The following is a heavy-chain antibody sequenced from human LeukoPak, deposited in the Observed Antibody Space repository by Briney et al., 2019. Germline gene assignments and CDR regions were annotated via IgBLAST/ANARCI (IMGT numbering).Heavy chain of an antibody. CDR1: GFTFSSYA. D-gene: IGHD6-19*01. CDR2: ISYDGSNK. Sequence: GGSLRLSCAASGFTFSSYAMHWVRQAPGKGLEWVAVISYDGSNKYYADSVKGRFTISRDNSKNTLYLQMNSLRAEDTAVYYCARDPSPPGSSGWYGKYNWFDPWGQGTLVTVSS. V-gene: IGHV3-30-3*01. CDR3: ARDPSPPGSSGWYGKYNWFDP. J-gene: IGHJ5*02.